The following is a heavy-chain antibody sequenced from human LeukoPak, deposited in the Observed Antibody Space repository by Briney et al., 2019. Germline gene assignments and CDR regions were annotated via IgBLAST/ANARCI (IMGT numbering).Heavy chain of an antibody. J-gene: IGHJ4*02. Sequence: SETLSLTFTVSDDSISDYYRGWIRQPPGKGLEWIGYFYNSGRSTYNPSLKSRVTISADTSKNHFSLKLNSVTTADTAVYYCTRGAGWLIDYWGQGIPVTVSS. V-gene: IGHV4-59*01. D-gene: IGHD3-16*01. CDR2: FYNSGRS. CDR3: TRGAGWLIDY. CDR1: DDSISDYY.